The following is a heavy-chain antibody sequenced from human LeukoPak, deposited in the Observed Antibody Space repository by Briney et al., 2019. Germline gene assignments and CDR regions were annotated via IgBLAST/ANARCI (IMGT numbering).Heavy chain of an antibody. J-gene: IGHJ4*02. D-gene: IGHD3-10*01. CDR1: GFTFSSYT. CDR2: ISSSSSYI. V-gene: IGHV3-21*01. CDR3: ARDPDAVYGSGSYYSDY. Sequence: GGSLRLSCAASGFTFSSYTMNWVRQAPGKGLEWVSSISSSSSYIYYADSVRGRFTISRDNAKNSLFLQMNSLRDDDTAVYYCARDPDAVYGSGSYYSDYWGQGTLVTVSS.